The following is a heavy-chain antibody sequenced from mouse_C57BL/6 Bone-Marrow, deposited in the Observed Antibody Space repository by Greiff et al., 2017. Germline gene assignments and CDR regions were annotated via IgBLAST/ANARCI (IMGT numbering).Heavy chain of an antibody. CDR3: ARPCYSKEWCCDV. CDR1: GYTFTSYR. J-gene: IGHJ1*03. Sequence: VQLQQSGAELVKPGASVKMSCKASGYTFTSYRITWVKQRPGQGLEWIGDIYPGRGSTNYNEKFKSKATLTVDPSSSTAYMQLNSLTSEYAAVYYCARPCYSKEWCCDVGGTGTTVTVSS. CDR2: IYPGRGST. D-gene: IGHD2-5*01. V-gene: IGHV1-55*01.